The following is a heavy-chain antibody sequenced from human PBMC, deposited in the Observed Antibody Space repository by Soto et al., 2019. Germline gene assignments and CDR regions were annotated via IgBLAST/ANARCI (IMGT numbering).Heavy chain of an antibody. D-gene: IGHD6-13*01. V-gene: IGHV3-49*03. Sequence: PGGSLRLACTASGFTFGDYAMSWFRQAPGKGQEWLGFIRSKAYGGTTEYAASVKGRFTISRDDSKSIAYLQMNSLKTEDTAVYYCTSGGIAAADPYYYYGMDVWGQGPTVTVSS. CDR2: IRSKAYGGTT. J-gene: IGHJ6*01. CDR1: GFTFGDYA. CDR3: TSGGIAAADPYYYYGMDV.